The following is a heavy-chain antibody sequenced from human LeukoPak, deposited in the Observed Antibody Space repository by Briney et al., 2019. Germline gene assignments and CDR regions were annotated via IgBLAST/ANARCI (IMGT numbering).Heavy chain of an antibody. J-gene: IGHJ4*02. CDR2: IKSKTDGGTT. V-gene: IGHV3-15*01. D-gene: IGHD1-26*01. Sequence: GGSLRLSCAASGFSFSSYGMHWVRQAPGKGLEWVGRIKSKTDGGTTDYAAPVKGRFTISRDDSKNTLYLQMNSLKTEDTALYYCTTFVGSNLDGGYYFDYWGQGTLVTVSS. CDR3: TTFVGSNLDGGYYFDY. CDR1: GFSFSSYG.